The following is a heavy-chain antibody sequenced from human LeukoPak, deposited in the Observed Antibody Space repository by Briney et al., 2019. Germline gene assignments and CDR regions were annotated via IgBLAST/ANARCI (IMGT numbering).Heavy chain of an antibody. D-gene: IGHD3-10*01. Sequence: PSETLSLTCIVSGGSISSYYWTWIRQPPGKGLEWIGYIYYNGSTNYNPSLKSRVTISVDTSKNQFSLKLNSVTAADTAVYYCAREGSGSYLGYYYYMDVWGKGTTVTVSS. J-gene: IGHJ6*03. CDR2: IYYNGST. CDR3: AREGSGSYLGYYYYMDV. CDR1: GGSISSYY. V-gene: IGHV4-59*08.